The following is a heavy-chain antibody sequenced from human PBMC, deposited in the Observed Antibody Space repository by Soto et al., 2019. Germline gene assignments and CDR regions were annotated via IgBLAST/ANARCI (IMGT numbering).Heavy chain of an antibody. J-gene: IGHJ6*02. CDR3: ARADRTLVTSYSLDV. V-gene: IGHV4-34*01. D-gene: IGHD2-21*02. CDR2: INHSGTI. CDR1: GGSFSGYY. Sequence: SETLSLTCAVYGGSFSGYYWTWIRQPPGKGLEWIGEINHSGTINFNPSLKSRLTISLDTSKKHFSLKLSSVTDADTAAYYCARADRTLVTSYSLDVWGQGTTVTVS.